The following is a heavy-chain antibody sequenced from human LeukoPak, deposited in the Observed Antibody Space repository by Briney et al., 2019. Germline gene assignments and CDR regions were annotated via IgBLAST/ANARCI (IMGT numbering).Heavy chain of an antibody. Sequence: ASVKVSCKASGYTFTGYYMHWVRQAPGQGLEWMGWINPNSGGTNYAQKFQGWVTMTRDTSISTAYMELSRLRSDDTAVYYCARDLGGLRYFDWSTFYFDYWGQGTLVTVSS. J-gene: IGHJ4*02. CDR1: GYTFTGYY. CDR3: ARDLGGLRYFDWSTFYFDY. CDR2: INPNSGGT. D-gene: IGHD3-9*01. V-gene: IGHV1-2*04.